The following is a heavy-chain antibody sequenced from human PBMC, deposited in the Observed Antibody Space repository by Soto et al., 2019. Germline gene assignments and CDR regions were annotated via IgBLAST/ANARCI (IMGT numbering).Heavy chain of an antibody. CDR2: IYDSGST. V-gene: IGHV4-4*02. CDR1: SGSISSSNW. CDR3: AREAQGYCSSTICPSGRAFDI. D-gene: IGHD2-2*01. Sequence: QVQLQESGPGLVKPSGTLSLTCAVSSGSISSSNWWSGVRQPPGEGLEWIGEIYDSGSTNYNPSLKTRVTISIDKSKNPFSLKLRSVTAADAAVYYCAREAQGYCSSTICPSGRAFDIWGQGTMVTVSS. J-gene: IGHJ3*02.